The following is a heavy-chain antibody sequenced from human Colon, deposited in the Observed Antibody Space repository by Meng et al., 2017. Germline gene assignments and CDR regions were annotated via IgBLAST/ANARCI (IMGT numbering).Heavy chain of an antibody. CDR2: IHYGGST. CDR3: AGILMESSGWLPWDY. Sequence: GPLRLSCSVSGASISSSNSNWGWIRQPPGKGLEWIGSIHYGGSTYYDPSLKSRVTISVDTSNNQFALKLRSVTAADTAVYYCAGILMESSGWLPWDYPGQGTLVTVSS. D-gene: IGHD6-19*01. CDR1: GASISSSNSN. V-gene: IGHV4-39*06. J-gene: IGHJ4*02.